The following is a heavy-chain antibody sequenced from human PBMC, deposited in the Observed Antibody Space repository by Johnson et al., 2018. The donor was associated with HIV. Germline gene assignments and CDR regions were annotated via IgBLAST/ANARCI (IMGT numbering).Heavy chain of an antibody. V-gene: IGHV3-30*04. J-gene: IGHJ3*02. CDR1: EFSFSTYA. D-gene: IGHD3-9*01. CDR3: ARDEFLTGYYDAFDI. CDR2: ISYDGSER. Sequence: HVQLVESGGGVVQPGRSLRLSCAASEFSFSTYALHWVRQAPGEGLEWVAVISYDGSERYYADSVKGRFTISRDSSKNTLYLQMNSLRAEDTALYYCARDEFLTGYYDAFDIWGQVTIVTVSS.